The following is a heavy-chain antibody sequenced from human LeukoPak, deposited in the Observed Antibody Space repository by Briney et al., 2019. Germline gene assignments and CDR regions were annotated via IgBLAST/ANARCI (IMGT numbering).Heavy chain of an antibody. CDR1: GFTFSSYS. V-gene: IGHV3-21*01. J-gene: IGHJ6*03. CDR2: ISSSSSYI. Sequence: PGGSLRLSCAASGFTFSSYSMNWVRQAPGKGLEWVSSISSSSSYIYYADSVKGRFTISRDNAKNSLYLQMNSPRAEDTAVYYCARGGRYYYYMDVWGKGTTVTVSS. D-gene: IGHD3-16*01. CDR3: ARGGRYYYYMDV.